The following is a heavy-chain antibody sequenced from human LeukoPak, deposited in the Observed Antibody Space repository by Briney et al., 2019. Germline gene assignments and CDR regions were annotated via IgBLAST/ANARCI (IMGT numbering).Heavy chain of an antibody. CDR1: GTTFSRSA. CDR3: ARDDGSATLGFDS. Sequence: SVKVSCKASGTTFSRSAISWVRQAPGQGLEWMGGVIPILGTTNYAQKFQDRVSITTDESTSTAYMEVSSLRSVDTAVYYGARDDGSATLGFDSWGQGTLVTVSS. D-gene: IGHD1-26*01. CDR2: VIPILGTT. J-gene: IGHJ4*02. V-gene: IGHV1-69*05.